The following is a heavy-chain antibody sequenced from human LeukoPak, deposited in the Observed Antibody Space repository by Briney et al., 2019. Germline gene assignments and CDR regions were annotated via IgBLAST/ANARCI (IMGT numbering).Heavy chain of an antibody. CDR2: IESDGRRT. CDR1: GFTFSSTW. V-gene: IGHV3-74*03. J-gene: IGHJ4*02. D-gene: IGHD1-26*01. Sequence: GGSLRLSCAASGFTFSSTWLHWVRQVPGKELVWVARIESDGRRTTYAESVKGRFTISRDNAKNTLYLEMNSLRGEDTAVYYCATPRGSGSYLAFDYWGQGTLVTVSS. CDR3: ATPRGSGSYLAFDY.